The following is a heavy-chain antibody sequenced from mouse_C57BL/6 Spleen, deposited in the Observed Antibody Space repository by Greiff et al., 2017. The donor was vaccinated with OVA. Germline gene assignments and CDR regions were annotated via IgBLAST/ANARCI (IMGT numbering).Heavy chain of an antibody. V-gene: IGHV1-63*01. CDR2: IYPGGGYT. D-gene: IGHD1-1*01. J-gene: IGHJ4*01. CDR1: GYTFTNYW. CDR3: ARGVGSSLAMDY. Sequence: VQLVESGAELVRPGTSVKMSCKASGYTFTNYWIGWAKQRPGHGLEWIGDIYPGGGYTNYNEKFKGKATLTADKSSSTAYMQFSSLTSEDSAIYYCARGVGSSLAMDYWGQGTSVTVSS.